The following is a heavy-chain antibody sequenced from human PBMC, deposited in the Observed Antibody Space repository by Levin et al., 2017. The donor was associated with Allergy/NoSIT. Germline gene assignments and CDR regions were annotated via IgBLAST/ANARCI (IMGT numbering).Heavy chain of an antibody. CDR2: ISWNSGSI. CDR3: ASDNIGLPDAFDI. Sequence: SGGSLRLSCAASGFTFDDYAMHWVRQAPGKGLEWVSGISWNSGSIGYADSVKGRFTISRDNAKNSLYLQMNSLRTEDTDLDYCASDNIGLPDAFDIWGQGTMVIVSS. D-gene: IGHD3-10*01. J-gene: IGHJ3*02. V-gene: IGHV3-9*01. CDR1: GFTFDDYA.